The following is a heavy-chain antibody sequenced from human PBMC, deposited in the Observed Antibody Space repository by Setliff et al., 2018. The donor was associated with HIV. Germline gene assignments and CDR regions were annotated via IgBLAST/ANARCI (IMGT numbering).Heavy chain of an antibody. V-gene: IGHV4-34*01. CDR3: ATLKMATIYRDFDY. D-gene: IGHD5-12*01. J-gene: IGHJ4*02. CDR2: INHRGST. CDR1: GGSFSGYY. Sequence: PSETLSLTCAVHGGSFSGYYWSWIRQPPGKGLEWIGEINHRGSTNCNPSLKSRVSISVDTSKNQFSLKLSSVTAADTAVYYCATLKMATIYRDFDYWGQGTLVTVSS.